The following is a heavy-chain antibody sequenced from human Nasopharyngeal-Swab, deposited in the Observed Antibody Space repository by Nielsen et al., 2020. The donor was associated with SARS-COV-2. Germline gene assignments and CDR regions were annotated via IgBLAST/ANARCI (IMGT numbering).Heavy chain of an antibody. CDR3: ARHGVAEDY. V-gene: IGHV1-18*01. CDR2: IGAYNGNT. Sequence: ASVKVSCKASGYIFTSYDISWVRQARGQGLEWMGWIGAYNGNTNYAQKFKDRVTMTTDTSTSTVYMELRRLRSDDTAVYYCARHGVAEDYWGQGTLVTVSS. CDR1: GYIFTSYD. J-gene: IGHJ4*02. D-gene: IGHD3-3*01.